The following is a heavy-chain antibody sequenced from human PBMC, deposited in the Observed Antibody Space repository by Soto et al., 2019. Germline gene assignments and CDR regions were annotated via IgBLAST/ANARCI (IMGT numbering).Heavy chain of an antibody. CDR2: IYYSGST. CDR1: GGSISSYY. J-gene: IGHJ3*02. Sequence: SETLSLTCTVSGGSISSYYWSWIRQPPGKGLEWIGYIYYSGSTYYNPSLKSRVTISVDTSKNQFSLKLSSVTAADTAVYYCAHYFNGRAFDIWGQGTMVTVSS. CDR3: AHYFNGRAFDI. D-gene: IGHD3-10*01. V-gene: IGHV4-59*08.